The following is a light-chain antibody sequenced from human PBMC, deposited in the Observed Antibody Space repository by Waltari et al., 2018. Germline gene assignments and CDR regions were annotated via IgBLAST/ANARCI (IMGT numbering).Light chain of an antibody. CDR3: CSYAGRITFVV. J-gene: IGLJ2*01. CDR2: EVT. V-gene: IGLV2-23*02. Sequence: QSALTQPASVSGSPAQSITISCTGTNSDVGSYNHVSRYQQHPGKAPKLMIFEVTKRPSGVPNRFSGSKSGNTASLTISGLQAEDEADYYCCSYAGRITFVVFGGGTKLTVL. CDR1: NSDVGSYNH.